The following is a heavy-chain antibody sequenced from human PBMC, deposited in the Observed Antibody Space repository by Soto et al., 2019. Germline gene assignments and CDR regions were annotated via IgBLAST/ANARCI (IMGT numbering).Heavy chain of an antibody. CDR3: ARDRPQAERYFDWLLLRPTSLPHNWFDP. J-gene: IGHJ5*02. D-gene: IGHD3-9*01. CDR2: ISSSGSTI. Sequence: PGGSLRLSCAASGFTFSDYYMSWIRQAPGKGLEWVSYISSSGSTIYYADSVKGRFTISRDNAKNSLYLQMNSLRAEDTAVYYCARDRPQAERYFDWLLLRPTSLPHNWFDPWGQGTLVTVSS. V-gene: IGHV3-11*01. CDR1: GFTFSDYY.